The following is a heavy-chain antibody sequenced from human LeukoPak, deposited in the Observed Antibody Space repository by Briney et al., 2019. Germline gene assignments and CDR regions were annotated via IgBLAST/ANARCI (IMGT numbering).Heavy chain of an antibody. CDR3: ARGYLEWLTYFDY. Sequence: GRSLRLSCAASGFTFSSYGMHWVRQAPGKGLEWVAVISYDGSNKYYADSVKGRFTISRDNSKNTLYLQMNSLRAEDTAVYYCARGYLEWLTYFDYWGQGTLVTVSS. V-gene: IGHV3-30*03. CDR1: GFTFSSYG. J-gene: IGHJ4*02. CDR2: ISYDGSNK. D-gene: IGHD3-3*01.